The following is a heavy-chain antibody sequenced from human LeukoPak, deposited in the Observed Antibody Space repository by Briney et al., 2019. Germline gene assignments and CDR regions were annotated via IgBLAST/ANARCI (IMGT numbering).Heavy chain of an antibody. J-gene: IGHJ5*02. Sequence: GASVKVSCKASGYTFTGYYMHWVRQAPGQGLEWMGWINPNSGGTNYAQKFQGRVTMTRDTSISTAYMELSRLRSDDTAVYYCARGVSVYATMGGKNWFDPWGQGTLVTVSS. CDR1: GYTFTGYY. CDR3: ARGVSVYATMGGKNWFDP. V-gene: IGHV1-2*02. D-gene: IGHD2-8*01. CDR2: INPNSGGT.